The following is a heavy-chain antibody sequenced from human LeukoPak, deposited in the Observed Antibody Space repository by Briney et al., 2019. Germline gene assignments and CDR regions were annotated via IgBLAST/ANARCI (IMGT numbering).Heavy chain of an antibody. CDR2: ISGDGTST. V-gene: IGHV3-74*01. Sequence: PGGSLRLSCAASGFTFSSYWMHWVRQAPGKGLMWVSRISGDGTSTTYAATVKGRFTISRDNAQNTLYLQMNSPRAEDTAVYYCARGGFYSFDASAIWGQGTMVTVSA. CDR1: GFTFSSYW. D-gene: IGHD2-21*01. J-gene: IGHJ3*02. CDR3: ARGGFYSFDASAI.